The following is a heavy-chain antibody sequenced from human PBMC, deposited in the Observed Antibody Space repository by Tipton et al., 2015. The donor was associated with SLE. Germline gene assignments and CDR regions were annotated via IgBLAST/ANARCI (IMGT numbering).Heavy chain of an antibody. D-gene: IGHD3-22*01. V-gene: IGHV4-59*08. CDR2: IYSSGNT. J-gene: IGHJ4*02. CDR3: ARAAYYYDSYDY. CDR1: GGSISSYY. Sequence: TLSLTCTVSGGSISSYYWNWIRQPPGKGLEWIGYIYSSGNTNYNPSLKSRVTIAVDTSKNQFSLKLSSVIAADTAVHYCARAAYYYDSYDYWGQGTLVTVSS.